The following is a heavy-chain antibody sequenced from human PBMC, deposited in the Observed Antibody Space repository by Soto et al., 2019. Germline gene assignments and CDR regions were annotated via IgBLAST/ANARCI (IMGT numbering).Heavy chain of an antibody. CDR2: IYWDDDK. V-gene: IGHV2-5*02. Sequence: QITLKESGPTLVKPTQTLTLTCTCSGFSLTTRGVGVGWIRQPAEKAMECLAFIYWDDDKRYSPSLQSRPSITKDTPKHQVVLTMTNVDPVDTATYYCAHIPNYYQYDWFDPWGQGTLVSVSS. J-gene: IGHJ5*02. D-gene: IGHD3-16*01. CDR3: AHIPNYYQYDWFDP. CDR1: GFSLTTRGVG.